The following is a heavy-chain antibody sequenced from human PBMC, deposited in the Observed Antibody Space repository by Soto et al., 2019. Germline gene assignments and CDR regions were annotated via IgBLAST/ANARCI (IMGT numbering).Heavy chain of an antibody. J-gene: IGHJ5*02. CDR1: GCSISSGVYY. Sequence: PSQTLSLTFTVSGCSISSGVYYWSLIRQHPGKGLEWIGYIYYSGSTYYNPSLKSRVTISVDTSKNQFSLKLSSVTAADTAVYYCASGGGQSINWFDPWGQGTLVTVSS. CDR2: IYYSGST. V-gene: IGHV4-31*03. D-gene: IGHD3-16*01. CDR3: ASGGGQSINWFDP.